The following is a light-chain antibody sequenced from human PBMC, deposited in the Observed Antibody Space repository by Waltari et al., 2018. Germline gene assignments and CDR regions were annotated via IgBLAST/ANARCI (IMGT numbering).Light chain of an antibody. CDR2: DAS. CDR3: QKYGTLPAT. Sequence: EIVLTQSPGTLSLSPGERATLSCRASQSVSRTLAWYQQKPGQAPGLLIYDASTRATGIPDRFSGSGFGTDFSLTISRLEAEDFAVYYCQKYGTLPATFGQWTTVEIK. V-gene: IGKV3-20*01. J-gene: IGKJ1*01. CDR1: QSVSRT.